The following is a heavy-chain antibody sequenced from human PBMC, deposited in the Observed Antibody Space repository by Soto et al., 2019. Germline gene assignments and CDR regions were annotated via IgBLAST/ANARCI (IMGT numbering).Heavy chain of an antibody. CDR3: ARVSPFYDILTGRYYYYPMDV. Sequence: KPSETLSLTCAVYGGSFGGYHWSWIRQPPGTGLEWIGEFNHSGGTNYSPSLKSRVTISVDTSKNQFSLRLSSVTAADTAVYYCARVSPFYDILTGRYYYYPMDVWGQGTTVTVSS. D-gene: IGHD3-9*01. CDR1: GGSFGGYH. J-gene: IGHJ6*02. CDR2: FNHSGGT. V-gene: IGHV4-34*01.